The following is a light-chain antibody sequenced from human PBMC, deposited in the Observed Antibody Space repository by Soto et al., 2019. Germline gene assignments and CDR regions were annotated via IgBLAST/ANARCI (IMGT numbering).Light chain of an antibody. Sequence: EIVLTQSPGTLSLSPGERATLSCRASQSVSSSYLAWYQQNRGQAPRLLIYGASSRAPGIPDRFGGSGSGTDFPLTISALEPEDFAVYYCQQYGSSRWTCGQGTEVEIK. V-gene: IGKV3-20*01. CDR3: QQYGSSRWT. CDR1: QSVSSSY. J-gene: IGKJ1*01. CDR2: GAS.